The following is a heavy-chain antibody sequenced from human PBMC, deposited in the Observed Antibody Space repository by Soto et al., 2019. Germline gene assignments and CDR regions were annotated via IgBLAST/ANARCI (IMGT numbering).Heavy chain of an antibody. D-gene: IGHD2-8*02. CDR1: GASITGSSY. V-gene: IGHV4-4*07. J-gene: IGHJ4*02. CDR2: FSLSGTT. Sequence: QVQLQESGPGLMKPSETLSLTCTVSGASITGSSYWSWIRQPAGKGLEWIGRFSLSGTTNYNPSLRSRVTMSADVSKNQFSLRLTSVTAADTALYYCARGMTPPGAPAWYYVDSWGQGTLVTVA. CDR3: ARGMTPPGAPAWYYVDS.